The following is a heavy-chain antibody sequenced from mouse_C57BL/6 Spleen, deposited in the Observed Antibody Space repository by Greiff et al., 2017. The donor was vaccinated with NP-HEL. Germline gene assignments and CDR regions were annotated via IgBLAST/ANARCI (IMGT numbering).Heavy chain of an antibody. J-gene: IGHJ2*01. D-gene: IGHD1-1*01. Sequence: VQLQQSGAELVKPGASVKLSCKASGYTFTEYTIHWVKQRSGQGLEWIGWFYPGSGSIKYNEKFKDKATLTADKSSSTVYMELSRLTSEDSAVYVCARHEEGYYGSSYYFDYWGQGTTLTVSS. CDR3: ARHEEGYYGSSYYFDY. CDR1: GYTFTEYT. V-gene: IGHV1-62-2*01. CDR2: FYPGSGSI.